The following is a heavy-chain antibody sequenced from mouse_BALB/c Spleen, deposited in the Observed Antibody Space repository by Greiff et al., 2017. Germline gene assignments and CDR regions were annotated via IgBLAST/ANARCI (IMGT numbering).Heavy chain of an antibody. CDR2: IDPENGDT. D-gene: IGHD2-10*02. Sequence: VQLKQSGAELVRSGASVKLSCTASGFNIKDYYMHWVKQRPEQGLEWIGWIDPENGDTEYAPKFQGKATMTADTSSNTAYLQLSSLTSEDTAVYYCNEWGYDNYGFAYWGQGTLVTVSA. J-gene: IGHJ3*01. CDR1: GFNIKDYY. CDR3: NEWGYDNYGFAY. V-gene: IGHV14-4*02.